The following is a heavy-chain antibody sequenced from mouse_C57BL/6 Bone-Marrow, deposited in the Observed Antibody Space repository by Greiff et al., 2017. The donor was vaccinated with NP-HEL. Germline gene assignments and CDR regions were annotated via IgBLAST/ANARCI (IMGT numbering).Heavy chain of an antibody. CDR2: ISSGSSTI. CDR3: ARNTDWFAY. CDR1: GFTFSDYG. V-gene: IGHV5-17*01. Sequence: EVNLVESGGGLVKPGGSLKLSCAASGFTFSDYGMHWVRQAPEQGLEWVAYISSGSSTIYYADTVKGRFTISRDNAKNTLFLQMTSLRSEDTAMYYCARNTDWFAYWGQGTLVTVSA. D-gene: IGHD5-1-1*01. J-gene: IGHJ3*01.